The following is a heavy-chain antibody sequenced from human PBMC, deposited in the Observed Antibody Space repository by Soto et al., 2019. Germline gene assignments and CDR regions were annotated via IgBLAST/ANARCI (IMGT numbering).Heavy chain of an antibody. CDR2: IYWDDDK. J-gene: IGHJ4*02. Sequence: QITLKESGPTLVKPKQTLTLTCTFSGFSLSTSGVGVGWIRQPPGKALEWLALIYWDDDKRYSPSLKSRLTITKDTSKNQVVLTMTNMDPVDTATYYCAHRVGAARPFDYWGQGTLVTVSS. D-gene: IGHD6-6*01. CDR1: GFSLSTSGVG. CDR3: AHRVGAARPFDY. V-gene: IGHV2-5*02.